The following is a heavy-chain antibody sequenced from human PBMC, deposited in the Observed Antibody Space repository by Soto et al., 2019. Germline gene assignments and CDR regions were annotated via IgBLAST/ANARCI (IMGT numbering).Heavy chain of an antibody. V-gene: IGHV3-23*01. CDR2: ISGSGGST. Sequence: EVQLLESGGGLVQPGGSLRLSCAASGFTFSSYAMSWVRQAPGKGLEWVSAISGSGGSTYNADSVKGRFTISRDNSKNTLYLQMNSLRAEDTAVYYCAKDPPNIVVVVAAKESAFDIWGQGTMVTVSS. J-gene: IGHJ3*02. D-gene: IGHD2-15*01. CDR3: AKDPPNIVVVVAAKESAFDI. CDR1: GFTFSSYA.